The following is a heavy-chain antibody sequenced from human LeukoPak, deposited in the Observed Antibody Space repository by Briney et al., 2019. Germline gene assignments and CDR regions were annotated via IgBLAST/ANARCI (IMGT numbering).Heavy chain of an antibody. V-gene: IGHV3-11*04. Sequence: GGSLRLSCAASGFTFSDYYMSWIRQAPETGLEWLSYTSPSGGTIYYTDSVKGRFTMSRDNAKNSLYLEMNSLRAEDTAVYYCAKVRRATTGLDYWGQGTLVTVSS. CDR1: GFTFSDYY. CDR2: TSPSGGTI. CDR3: AKVRRATTGLDY. D-gene: IGHD1-26*01. J-gene: IGHJ4*02.